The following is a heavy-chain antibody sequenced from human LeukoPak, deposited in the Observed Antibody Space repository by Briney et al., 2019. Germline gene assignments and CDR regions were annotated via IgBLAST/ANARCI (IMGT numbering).Heavy chain of an antibody. V-gene: IGHV4-34*01. J-gene: IGHJ4*02. Sequence: PSETLSLTCAVYGGSFSGYYWSWIRQPPGKGLEWIGEINHSGSTNYNPSLKSRVTISVDTSKNQFSLKLSSVTAADTAVYYCARHVRYCSSTSCYYFDYWGQGTLVTVSS. CDR1: GGSFSGYY. D-gene: IGHD2-2*01. CDR3: ARHVRYCSSTSCYYFDY. CDR2: INHSGST.